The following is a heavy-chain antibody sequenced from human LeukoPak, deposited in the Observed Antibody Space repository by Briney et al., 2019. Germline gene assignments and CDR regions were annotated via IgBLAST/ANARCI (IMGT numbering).Heavy chain of an antibody. V-gene: IGHV3-21*01. CDR3: ARGEYSSSSGWFDP. J-gene: IGHJ5*02. Sequence: GGSLRLSCAASGFTFSSYSMNWVRQAPGKGLEWVSSISSSSSYIYYADSVKGRFTISRDNSKNTLYLQMNSLRAEDTAVYYCARGEYSSSSGWFDPWGQGTLVTVSS. CDR2: ISSSSSYI. CDR1: GFTFSSYS. D-gene: IGHD6-6*01.